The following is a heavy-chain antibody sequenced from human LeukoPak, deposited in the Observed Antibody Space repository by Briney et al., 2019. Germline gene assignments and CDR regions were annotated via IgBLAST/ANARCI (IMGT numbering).Heavy chain of an antibody. CDR3: ARDPAVDTAMVRRGAFDI. CDR1: GYTFTGYY. J-gene: IGHJ3*02. V-gene: IGHV1-46*01. CDR2: INPSGGST. Sequence: ASVKVSCKASGYTFTGYYMHWVRQAPGQGLEWMGIINPSGGSTSYAQKFQGRVTMTRDMSTSTVYMELSSLRSEDTAVYYCARDPAVDTAMVRRGAFDIWGQGTMVTVSS. D-gene: IGHD5-18*01.